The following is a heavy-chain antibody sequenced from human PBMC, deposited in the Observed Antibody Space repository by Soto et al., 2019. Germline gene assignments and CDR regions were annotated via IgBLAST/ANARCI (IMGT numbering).Heavy chain of an antibody. V-gene: IGHV3-23*01. CDR1: GFSFSSYA. CDR3: SIEDVAQRHNLFAY. Sequence: PGGSLRLSCAASGFSFSSYALSWVRQAPGKGLEWVSAIGPTGGPTYYADSVKGRFTISRDNSKKTLYLQMNSLRAEDTGVYYCSIEDVAQRHNLFAYPGQRTRVTGSS. J-gene: IGHJ4*02. CDR2: IGPTGGPT.